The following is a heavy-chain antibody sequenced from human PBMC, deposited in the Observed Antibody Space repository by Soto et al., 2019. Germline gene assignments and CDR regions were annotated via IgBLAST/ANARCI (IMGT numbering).Heavy chain of an antibody. CDR2: IYYSGST. J-gene: IGHJ4*02. D-gene: IGHD5-12*01. V-gene: IGHV4-59*08. Sequence: PSETLSLTCTVSGGSISSYYWSWIRQPPGKGLEWIGYIYYSGSTNYNPSLKSRVTISVDTSKNQFSLKLSSVTAADTAVYYCARVSGYYPLDYWGQGTLVTVSS. CDR1: GGSISSYY. CDR3: ARVSGYYPLDY.